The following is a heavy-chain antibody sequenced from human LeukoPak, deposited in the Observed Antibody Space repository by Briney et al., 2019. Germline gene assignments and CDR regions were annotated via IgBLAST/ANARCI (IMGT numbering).Heavy chain of an antibody. CDR2: INAGNGNT. D-gene: IGHD5-12*01. J-gene: IGHJ4*02. CDR3: ARGVATNRYYFDY. V-gene: IGHV1-3*01. CDR1: GYTFTSYA. Sequence: ASVKVSCRASGYTFTSYAMHWVRQAPGQRLEWMGWINAGNGNTKYSQKFQGRVTITRDTSASTAYMELSSLRSEDTAVYSCARGVATNRYYFDYWGQGTLVTVSS.